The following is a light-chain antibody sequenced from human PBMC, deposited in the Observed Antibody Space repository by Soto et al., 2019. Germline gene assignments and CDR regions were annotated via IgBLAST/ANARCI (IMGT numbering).Light chain of an antibody. V-gene: IGKV3-15*01. CDR1: QSISEN. CDR2: GAS. J-gene: IGKJ4*01. CDR3: QQYNNWPLT. Sequence: EIVMTQSPATLSVSPGERANLSCRASQSISENLSCYQQKPGQAPRLLIYGASTGATSIPARFSGSGSGTEFTLTISSLQSEDFAIYYCQQYNNWPLTFGGGTKVDIK.